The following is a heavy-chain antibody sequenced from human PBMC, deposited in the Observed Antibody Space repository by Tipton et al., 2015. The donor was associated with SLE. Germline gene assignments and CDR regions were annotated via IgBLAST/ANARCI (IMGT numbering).Heavy chain of an antibody. CDR3: ARWRGLSY. CDR2: ISSSSTI. Sequence: SLRLSCAASGFTFSSYSMNWVRQAPGKGLEWVSYISSSSTIYYADSVKGRFTISRDNAKNSLYLQMNSLRAEDTAVYYCARWRGLSYWGQGTLVTVSS. J-gene: IGHJ4*02. V-gene: IGHV3-48*01. CDR1: GFTFSSYS. D-gene: IGHD3-16*02.